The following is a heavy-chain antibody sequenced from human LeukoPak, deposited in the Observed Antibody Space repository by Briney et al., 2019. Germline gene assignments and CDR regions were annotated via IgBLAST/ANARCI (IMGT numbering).Heavy chain of an antibody. CDR3: AREIAAAGSYFDY. J-gene: IGHJ4*02. V-gene: IGHV3-30-3*01. CDR2: ISYDGSNK. CDR1: GFTFSNFP. D-gene: IGHD6-13*01. Sequence: GGSLRLSCAASGFTFSNFPMTWVRQAPGKGLEWVAVISYDGSNKYYADSVKGRFTISRDNSKNTLYLQMNSLRAEDTAVYYCAREIAAAGSYFDYWGQGTLVTVSS.